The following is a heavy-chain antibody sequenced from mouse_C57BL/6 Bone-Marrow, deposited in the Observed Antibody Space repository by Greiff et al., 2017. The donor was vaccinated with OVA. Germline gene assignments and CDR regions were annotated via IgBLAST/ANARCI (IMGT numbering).Heavy chain of an antibody. CDR1: GFTFSSYG. D-gene: IGHD2-3*01. CDR2: ISSGGSYT. J-gene: IGHJ2*01. CDR3: ARLLLN. V-gene: IGHV5-6*01. Sequence: HLVESGGDFVKPGGSLKLSCAASGFTFSSYGMSWVRQTPDKRLEWVATISSGGSYTYYPDSVKGRFTISRDNAKNTLYLQMSSLKSEDTAMYYCARLLLNWGQGTTLTVSS.